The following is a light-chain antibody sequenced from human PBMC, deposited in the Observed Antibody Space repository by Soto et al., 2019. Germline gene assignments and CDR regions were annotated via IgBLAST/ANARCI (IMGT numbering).Light chain of an antibody. J-gene: IGLJ3*02. CDR3: SSSTSSNTLV. CDR1: KNDIGSSDY. V-gene: IGLV2-14*01. Sequence: QSALTQPASVSASPGQSITISCTGGKNDIGSSDYVSWYQQHPGKAPKLIIYGVSNRPSGTSDRFSGSKSGNTASLTISGLQAEDESDYYCSSSTSSNTLVFGGGTKVTVL. CDR2: GVS.